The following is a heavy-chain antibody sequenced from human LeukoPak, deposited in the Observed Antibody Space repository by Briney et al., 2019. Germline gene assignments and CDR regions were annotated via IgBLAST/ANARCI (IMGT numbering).Heavy chain of an antibody. J-gene: IGHJ4*02. CDR1: GGSISSSNW. V-gene: IGHV4-4*02. D-gene: IGHD6-19*01. CDR3: ARSSGIAVAAPTDYFDY. CDR2: IYYSGST. Sequence: PSETLSLTCAVSGGSISSSNWWSWVRQPPGKGLEWIGSIYYSGSTYYNPSLKSRVTISVDTSKDQFSLKLSSVTAADTAVYYCARSSGIAVAAPTDYFDYWGQGTLVTVSS.